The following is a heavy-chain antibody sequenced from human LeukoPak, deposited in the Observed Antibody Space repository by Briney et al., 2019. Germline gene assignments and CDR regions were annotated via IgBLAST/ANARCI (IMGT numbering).Heavy chain of an antibody. CDR1: GFTFGDYA. CDR3: TRISSSGWSSVEY. J-gene: IGHJ4*02. Sequence: PGRSLRLSCTASGFTFGDYAMSWFRQAPGKGLEWVGFIRSKAYGRTTEYAASVKGRFTISRDDSKSIAYLQMNSLKTEDTAVYYCTRISSSGWSSVEYWGQGTLVTVSS. V-gene: IGHV3-49*03. CDR2: IRSKAYGRTT. D-gene: IGHD6-19*01.